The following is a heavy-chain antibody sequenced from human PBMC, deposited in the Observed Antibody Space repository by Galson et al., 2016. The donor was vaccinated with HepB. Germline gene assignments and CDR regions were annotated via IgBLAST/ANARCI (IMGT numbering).Heavy chain of an antibody. CDR3: ARPRGGIAARTSFDY. Sequence: SVKVSCKASGGTFSSYAISWVRQAPRQGLEWMGGIIPILGIANYAQKFQGRVTINADKSTSTAYMEPSSLRSEDTAVYYCARPRGGIAARTSFDYWGQGTLVTVSS. D-gene: IGHD6-13*01. V-gene: IGHV1-69*10. CDR1: GGTFSSYA. J-gene: IGHJ4*02. CDR2: IIPILGIA.